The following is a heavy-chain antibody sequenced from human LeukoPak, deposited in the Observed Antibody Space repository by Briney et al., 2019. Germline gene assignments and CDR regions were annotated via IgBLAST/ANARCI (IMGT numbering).Heavy chain of an antibody. CDR2: IYGAGST. CDR3: ASTGYYSYFDY. V-gene: IGHV3-53*01. Sequence: GGSLRLSCAASGFTVSSTYMSWVRQAPGKGLEWVSVIYGAGSTNYADSVKGRFTISRDNSKNMLSLQMNSLRAEDTAVYYCASTGYYSYFDYWGQGALVTVSS. CDR1: GFTVSSTY. J-gene: IGHJ4*02. D-gene: IGHD3-9*01.